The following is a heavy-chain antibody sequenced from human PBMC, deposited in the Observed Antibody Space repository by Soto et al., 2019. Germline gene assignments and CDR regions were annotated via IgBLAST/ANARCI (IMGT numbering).Heavy chain of an antibody. D-gene: IGHD6-19*01. Sequence: GGSLRLSCAASGFTFSSYGMHWVRQAPGKGLEWVAVIWYDGSNKYYADSVKGRFTISRDNSKNTLYLQMNSLRAEDTAVYYCAREEGSSGFFDYWGQGTLVTVSP. CDR2: IWYDGSNK. CDR1: GFTFSSYG. V-gene: IGHV3-33*01. CDR3: AREEGSSGFFDY. J-gene: IGHJ4*02.